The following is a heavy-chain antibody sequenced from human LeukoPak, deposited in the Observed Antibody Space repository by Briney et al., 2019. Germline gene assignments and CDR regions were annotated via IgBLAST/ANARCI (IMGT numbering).Heavy chain of an antibody. D-gene: IGHD3-22*01. Sequence: SETLSLTCNVSGDSISSSSYYWGWIRQPPGKGLEWTGSIYYSGSTYYNPSLKSRVTISVDTSKNQFSLKLSSVTAADTAVYYCARRGYYYDSSGYLLYYFDYWGQGTLVTVSS. CDR3: ARRGYYYDSSGYLLYYFDY. CDR1: GDSISSSSYY. V-gene: IGHV4-39*01. CDR2: IYYSGST. J-gene: IGHJ4*02.